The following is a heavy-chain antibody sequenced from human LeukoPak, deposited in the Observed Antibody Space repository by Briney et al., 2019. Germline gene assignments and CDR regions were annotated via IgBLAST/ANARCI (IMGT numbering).Heavy chain of an antibody. J-gene: IGHJ4*02. CDR3: ARVGSSWYSLYFDY. CDR2: INPNSGGT. V-gene: IGHV1-2*04. CDR1: GYTFTGYY. D-gene: IGHD6-13*01. Sequence: ASVKVSCKASGYTFTGYYMHWVRQAPGQGLEWMGWINPNSGGTNYAQKFQGWVTMTRDTSISTAYMELSRLRSDDTAVYYCARVGSSWYSLYFDYWGQGTLVTVSS.